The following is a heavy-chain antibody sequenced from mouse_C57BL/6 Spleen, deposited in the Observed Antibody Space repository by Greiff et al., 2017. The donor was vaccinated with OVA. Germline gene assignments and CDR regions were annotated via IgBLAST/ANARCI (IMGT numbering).Heavy chain of an antibody. D-gene: IGHD4-1*01. V-gene: IGHV1-64*01. J-gene: IGHJ4*01. Sequence: VQLQQSGAELVKPGASVKLSCKASGYTFTSYWMHWVKQRPGQGLEWIGMIHPNSGSTNYNEKFKSKATLTVDKSSSTAYMQLSSLTSEDSAVYYCAREELTGKGYYAMDYWGQGTSVTVSS. CDR1: GYTFTSYW. CDR2: IHPNSGST. CDR3: AREELTGKGYYAMDY.